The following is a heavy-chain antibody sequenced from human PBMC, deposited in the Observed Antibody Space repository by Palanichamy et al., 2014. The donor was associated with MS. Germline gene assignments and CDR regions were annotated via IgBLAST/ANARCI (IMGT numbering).Heavy chain of an antibody. J-gene: IGHJ4*02. V-gene: IGHV1-18*04. D-gene: IGHD3-9*01. CDR3: ARTFCSIFNCYFDVDH. CDR1: GYPFSAFG. Sequence: HVHLVQSGAEVRKPGASVKVSCTGSGYPFSAFGVSWVRQAPGQGLEWMGWISAANGNTSYAQRVQGRVTMTTDASASIAYMELRSLRSDDTAFYYCARTFCSIFNCYFDVDHWGPGTLVTVAS. CDR2: ISAANGNT.